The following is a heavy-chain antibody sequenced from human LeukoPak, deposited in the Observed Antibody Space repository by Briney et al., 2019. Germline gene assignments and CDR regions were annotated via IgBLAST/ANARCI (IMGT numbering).Heavy chain of an antibody. CDR2: IYSGGSDI. CDR3: ARQFGGNSEFDY. D-gene: IGHD4-23*01. Sequence: HGESLKISCKGSGYSFTSYCIGWVRQMPGKGLEWMGIIYSGGSDIIYTPSFQGPVTISADKSISTAYLQWSSLKASGTAMYYCARQFGGNSEFDYWGQGTLVTVSS. V-gene: IGHV5-51*01. J-gene: IGHJ4*02. CDR1: GYSFTSYC.